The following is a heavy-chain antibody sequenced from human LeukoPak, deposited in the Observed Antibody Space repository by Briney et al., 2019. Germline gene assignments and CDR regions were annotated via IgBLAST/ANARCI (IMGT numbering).Heavy chain of an antibody. CDR3: ARVHRLVPGPFHI. CDR2: IYYSGST. D-gene: IGHD6-6*01. V-gene: IGHV4-59*01. J-gene: IGHJ3*02. Sequence: KPSETLSLTCTVSGGSISSYYWSWIRQPPGKGLEWIGNIYYSGSTNYNPSLKRRVTISVDTSKNQFSLNLRSVTAADTAVFYCARVHRLVPGPFHIWGQGTMVIVSS. CDR1: GGSISSYY.